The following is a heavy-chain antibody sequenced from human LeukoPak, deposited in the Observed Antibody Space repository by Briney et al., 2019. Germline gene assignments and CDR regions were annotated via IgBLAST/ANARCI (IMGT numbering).Heavy chain of an antibody. CDR2: INPTSGKT. D-gene: IGHD6-19*01. J-gene: IGHJ3*02. Sequence: ASVKVSCKASGNIFTSYYIHWLRQVPGQGLEWMGIINPTSGKTNYAQRFQGRVTMNRDMSSSTVYMELTSLISDDTAFYCARDLRTITVLGLGVFDMWGQGSMVTVS. CDR1: GNIFTSYY. V-gene: IGHV1-46*01. CDR3: ARDLRTITVLGLGVFDM.